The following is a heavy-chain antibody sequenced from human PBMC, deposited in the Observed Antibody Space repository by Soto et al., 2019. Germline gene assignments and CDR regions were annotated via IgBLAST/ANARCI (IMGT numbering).Heavy chain of an antibody. CDR1: GGSISSSSYY. CDR3: ARHFTMIVVDADAFDI. CDR2: IYYSGST. D-gene: IGHD3-22*01. J-gene: IGHJ3*02. V-gene: IGHV4-39*01. Sequence: QLQLQESGPGLVKPSETLSLTCTVSGGSISSSSYYWGWIRQPPGKGLEWIGSIYYSGSTYYNPSLKSRVTISVDTSKNQFSLKLSSVTAADTAVYYCARHFTMIVVDADAFDIWGQGTMVTVSS.